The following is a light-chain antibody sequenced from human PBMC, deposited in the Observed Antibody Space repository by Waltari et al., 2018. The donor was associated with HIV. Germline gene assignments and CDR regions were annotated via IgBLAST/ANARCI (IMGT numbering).Light chain of an antibody. V-gene: IGLV3-19*01. CDR2: GKN. Sequence: SSELTQDPAVSVALGQTVRITCQGDSLRTYYASWYQQKPGQAPVLGIYGKNVRPSGISDRFSGSNSGNAASLTITGAQAEDECDHYCNSRDSSGDHLKFGGGTKLTVL. J-gene: IGLJ2*01. CDR1: SLRTYY. CDR3: NSRDSSGDHLK.